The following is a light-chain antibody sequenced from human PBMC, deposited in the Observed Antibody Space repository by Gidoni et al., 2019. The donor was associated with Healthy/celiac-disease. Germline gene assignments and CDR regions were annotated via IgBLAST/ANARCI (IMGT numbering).Light chain of an antibody. J-gene: IGKJ4*01. CDR3: QQSYSTPLT. CDR1: QSISSY. CDR2: AAS. Sequence: IQMPHSPSSLSAAVGDRVTITCRASQSISSYLNWYQQKPGKAPKLLIYAASSLKSGVPSRFRGSGSGTDFTLTISSLQPEDFATYYCQQSYSTPLTFGGGTKVEIK. V-gene: IGKV1-39*01.